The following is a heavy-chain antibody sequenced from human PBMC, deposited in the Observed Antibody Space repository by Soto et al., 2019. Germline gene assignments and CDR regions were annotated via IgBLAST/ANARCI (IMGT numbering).Heavy chain of an antibody. D-gene: IGHD6-19*01. V-gene: IGHV3-15*01. Sequence: EMYLEESGGGLVRPGGSLKLSCRTSGFIFREVWMAWVRQAPGRGLEWVARIKDKAEGETIDYAAPVRGRFTISRDDSINTVYLQMDNLKVDDTAVYYCATPSGWYSVYWGQGTLVSVAS. CDR2: IKDKAEGETI. J-gene: IGHJ4*02. CDR3: ATPSGWYSVY. CDR1: GFIFREVW.